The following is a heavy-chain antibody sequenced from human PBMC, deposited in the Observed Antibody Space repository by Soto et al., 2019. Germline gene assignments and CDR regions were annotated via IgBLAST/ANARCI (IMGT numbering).Heavy chain of an antibody. Sequence: HEHLVQSGAEVKRPGVSLKVSCKASGYSFTGYYIHWVRQAPGQGLEWMGWINPDSGATNYAQNFQGRVTLTSDTSISTASMDLTSLTSDDTAVYYCARGDYGTGGYPFPYFDYWGQGTLVIASS. CDR1: GYSFTGYY. CDR3: ARGDYGTGGYPFPYFDY. D-gene: IGHD2-8*02. V-gene: IGHV1-2*02. J-gene: IGHJ4*02. CDR2: INPDSGAT.